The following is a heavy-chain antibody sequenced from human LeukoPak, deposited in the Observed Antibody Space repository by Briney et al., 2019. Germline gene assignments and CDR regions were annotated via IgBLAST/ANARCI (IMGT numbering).Heavy chain of an antibody. V-gene: IGHV4-4*07. Sequence: SETLSLTCTVSGGSISSYYWSWIRQPTGKGLEWIGRIYTSGSTNYNPSLKSRVTMSVDTSKNQFSLKLSSVTAADTAVYYCARDDYGAKKEGYYFDYWGQGTLVTVSS. CDR1: GGSISSYY. CDR3: ARDDYGAKKEGYYFDY. J-gene: IGHJ4*02. CDR2: IYTSGST. D-gene: IGHD4-17*01.